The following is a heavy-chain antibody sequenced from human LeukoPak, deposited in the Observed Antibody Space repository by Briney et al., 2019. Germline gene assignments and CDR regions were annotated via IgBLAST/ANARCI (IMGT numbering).Heavy chain of an antibody. Sequence: GGSLRLSCAASGFTFDDYTMHWVRQAPGKGLEWVSLISWDGGSTYYADSVKGRFTISRDNSKNSLYLQMNSLRTEDTALYYCEKERGGVGGFDYWGQGTLVTVSS. CDR3: EKERGGVGGFDY. D-gene: IGHD2-15*01. V-gene: IGHV3-43*01. CDR1: GFTFDDYT. J-gene: IGHJ4*02. CDR2: ISWDGGST.